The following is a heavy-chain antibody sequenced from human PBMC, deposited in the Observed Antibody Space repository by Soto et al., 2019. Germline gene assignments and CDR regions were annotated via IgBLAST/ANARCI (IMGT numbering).Heavy chain of an antibody. D-gene: IGHD3-10*01. CDR3: TRDQPITP. J-gene: IGHJ3*01. CDR1: GFTFGDYA. Sequence: SLRLSCTASGFTFGDYAMSWVRQAPGKGLEWVGFIRSKGSGGTSEYAASVKGRFTFSRDDSKSIAYLQMNSLKIEDTAMYYCTRDQPITPWGQGTMVTVS. V-gene: IGHV3-49*04. CDR2: IRSKGSGGTS.